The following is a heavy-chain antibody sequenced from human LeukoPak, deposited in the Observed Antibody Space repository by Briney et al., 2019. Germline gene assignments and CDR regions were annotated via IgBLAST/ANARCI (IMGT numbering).Heavy chain of an antibody. CDR2: INPNSGGT. D-gene: IGHD1-7*01. V-gene: IGHV1-2*02. Sequence: ASVKVSCKASGYTFTSYDINWVRQATGQGLEWMGWINPNSGGTNYAQKFQGRVTMTRDTSISTAYMELSRLRSDDTAVYYCARMYNWNYYYYYYYMDVWGKGTTVTVSS. CDR1: GYTFTSYD. J-gene: IGHJ6*03. CDR3: ARMYNWNYYYYYYYMDV.